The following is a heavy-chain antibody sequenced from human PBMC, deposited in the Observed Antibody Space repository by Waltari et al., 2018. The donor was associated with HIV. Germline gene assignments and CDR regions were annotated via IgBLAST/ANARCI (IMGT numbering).Heavy chain of an antibody. CDR2: IDRGGSP. CDR1: GGSFSGYY. V-gene: IGHV4-34*01. D-gene: IGHD6-19*01. J-gene: IGHJ6*02. CDR3: ARHFEYSTGWGSVYYGMDV. Sequence: QVRLQQWGAGLLKPSETLSLTCAMYGGSFSGYYYATWIRQPPGQGLEWMGEIDRGGSPNYRPSLKSRATISRDTSKNQFSLKLTSVTAADTAVYYCARHFEYSTGWGSVYYGMDVWGQGTTVFVSS.